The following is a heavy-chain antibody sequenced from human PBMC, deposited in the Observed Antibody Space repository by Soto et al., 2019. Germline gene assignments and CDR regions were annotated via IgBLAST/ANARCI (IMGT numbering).Heavy chain of an antibody. Sequence: SLRLSCAASGFTFDDFAMHWVRQAPGKGLEWVSGITWNSGDITYTGSVKGRFSISRDNAENSLYLHMNSLRPEDTAYYYCARSRGLAGRPLDLWGQGTLVTVS. V-gene: IGHV3-9*01. CDR1: GFTFDDFA. CDR3: ARSRGLAGRPLDL. CDR2: ITWNSGDI. J-gene: IGHJ5*02. D-gene: IGHD6-6*01.